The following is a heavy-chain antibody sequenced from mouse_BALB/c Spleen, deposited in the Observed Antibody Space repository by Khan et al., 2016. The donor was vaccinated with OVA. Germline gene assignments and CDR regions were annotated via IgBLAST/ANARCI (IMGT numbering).Heavy chain of an antibody. CDR1: GYSITSDYA. CDR2: ISYSGST. V-gene: IGHV3-2*02. Sequence: VQLVESGPGLLKPSQSLSLTCTVTGYSITSDYARNWIRQLPGNKLEWMAYISYSGSTTYSPTLRNRTSMTRDTSKNKVFMEFNSVTTEDTATYYCASGRLLLRYPDYFDYWGQGTPLTVSS. D-gene: IGHD1-1*01. CDR3: ASGRLLLRYPDYFDY. J-gene: IGHJ2*01.